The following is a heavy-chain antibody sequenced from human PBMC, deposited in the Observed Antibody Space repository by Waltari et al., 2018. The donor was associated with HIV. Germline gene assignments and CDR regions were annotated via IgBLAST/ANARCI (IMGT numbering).Heavy chain of an antibody. CDR1: GFNFREYD. CDR3: STYTFSFLDY. V-gene: IGHV3-23*01. CDR2: ISGSGDKT. Sequence: VQLLESGGGLVRPGGYVRLSCAAYGFNFREYDMAWVRQAPGGGLEWVSGISGSGDKTFHMDSVKGRFTISRDNSKKTLTLHMRTLRDDDTALYYCSTYTFSFLDYWGPGTPVTVSS. J-gene: IGHJ4*02. D-gene: IGHD3-16*01.